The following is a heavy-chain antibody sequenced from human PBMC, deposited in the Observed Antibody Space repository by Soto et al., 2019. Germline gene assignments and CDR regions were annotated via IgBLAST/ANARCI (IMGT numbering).Heavy chain of an antibody. CDR1: GFTFSSYA. D-gene: IGHD1-26*01. V-gene: IGHV3-23*01. CDR3: ARERQGRAEH. J-gene: IGHJ1*01. CDR2: ITGRGDNI. Sequence: GGSLRLSCAASGFTFSSYAMSWVRQAPGKGLEWVSVITGRGDNIYYADSVKGRFAISRDNSQNTLSLQMNSLRVEDTAVYYCARERQGRAEHWGQGT.